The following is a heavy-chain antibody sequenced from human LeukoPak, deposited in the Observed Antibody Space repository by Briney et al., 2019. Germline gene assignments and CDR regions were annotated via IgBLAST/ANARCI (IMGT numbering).Heavy chain of an antibody. CDR1: GFIFNNYA. D-gene: IGHD4-17*01. CDR3: ARVSYGDPGYFDY. Sequence: GGSLRLSCVASGFIFNNYAMNWVRQAQGKGLEWVSLINGSSGSTFYADSVKGSFTISRDKSKNTLYLQMNSLRAEDTAVYYCARVSYGDPGYFDYWGQGTLVTVSS. J-gene: IGHJ4*02. CDR2: INGSSGST. V-gene: IGHV3-23*01.